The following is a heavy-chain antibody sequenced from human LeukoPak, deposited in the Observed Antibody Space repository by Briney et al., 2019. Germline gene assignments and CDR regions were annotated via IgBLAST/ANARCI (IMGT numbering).Heavy chain of an antibody. D-gene: IGHD5-18*01. Sequence: GGSLRLSCAASGFTFSSYGMSWVCQAPGKGLEWVSAINGGGGSTYYADSVKGRFTISRDNSKNTLYLQMNSLRAEDTAVYYCAKKSGYSYGDPFDYWGQGTLVTVSS. J-gene: IGHJ4*02. CDR1: GFTFSSYG. CDR2: INGGGGST. CDR3: AKKSGYSYGDPFDY. V-gene: IGHV3-23*01.